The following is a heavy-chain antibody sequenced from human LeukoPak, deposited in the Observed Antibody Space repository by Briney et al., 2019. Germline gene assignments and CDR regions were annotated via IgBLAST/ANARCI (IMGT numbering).Heavy chain of an antibody. J-gene: IGHJ4*02. Sequence: SETLSLTCTVSGGSISSYYWSWIRQPPGKGLEWIGYIYYSGSTNYNPSLKSRVTISVDTSKNQFSLQLNSVTPEDTAVYYCARASLQSVYFDCWGQGTLVTVSS. CDR1: GGSISSYY. V-gene: IGHV4-59*12. CDR3: ARASLQSVYFDC. CDR2: IYYSGST.